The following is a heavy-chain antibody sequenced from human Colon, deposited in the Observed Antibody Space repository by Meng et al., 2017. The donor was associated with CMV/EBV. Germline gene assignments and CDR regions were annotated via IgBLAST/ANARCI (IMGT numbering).Heavy chain of an antibody. J-gene: IGHJ4*02. CDR3: ARSNSGGFYYADY. CDR2: INSLGTSR. V-gene: IGHV3-20*04. D-gene: IGHD2-15*01. CDR1: GFKFEEFG. Sequence: GESLKISCAASGFKFEEFGINWVRQVPGKGLEWVSGINSLGTSRSYGSSVKGRFTISRDNAKNSLYLQMNSLRVEDTAIYFCARSNSGGFYYADYWGQGILVTVSS.